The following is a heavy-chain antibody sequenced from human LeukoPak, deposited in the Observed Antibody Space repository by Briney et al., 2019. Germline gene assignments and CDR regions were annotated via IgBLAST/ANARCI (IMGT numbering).Heavy chain of an antibody. V-gene: IGHV3-23*01. D-gene: IGHD2/OR15-2a*01. CDR3: AKDLSTAAKYYFDY. CDR1: GFTFSDYA. Sequence: GGSLRLSCAVSGFTFSDYAMSWVRQAPGKGLEWVSSISGSGSSTYHADSVKGRFTISRDNSKNTLSLQMNSLRAEDTALYYCAKDLSTAAKYYFDYWGQGTLVTVSS. CDR2: ISGSGSST. J-gene: IGHJ4*02.